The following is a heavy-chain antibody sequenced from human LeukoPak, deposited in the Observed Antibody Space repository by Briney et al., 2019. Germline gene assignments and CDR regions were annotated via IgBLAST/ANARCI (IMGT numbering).Heavy chain of an antibody. J-gene: IGHJ6*03. CDR1: GGSISSYY. CDR2: IYTSGST. CDR3: ARTPGATVTAFYYYYYMDV. D-gene: IGHD4-17*01. V-gene: IGHV4-4*07. Sequence: SETLSLTCTVSGGSISSYYWSWIRQPARKGLEWIGRIYTSGSTNYNPSLKSRVTMSVDTSKNQFSLKLSSVTAADTAVYYCARTPGATVTAFYYYYYMDVWGKGTTVTVSS.